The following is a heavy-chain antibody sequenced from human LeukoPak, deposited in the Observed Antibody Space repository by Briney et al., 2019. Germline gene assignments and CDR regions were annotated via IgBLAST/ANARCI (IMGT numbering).Heavy chain of an antibody. CDR3: ARDARYFDWLLPPPDAFDI. CDR2: IYYSGST. V-gene: IGHV4-59*01. D-gene: IGHD3-9*01. J-gene: IGHJ3*02. CDR1: GGSISSYY. Sequence: SETLSLTCTVSGGSISSYYWSWIRQPPGKGLEWIGYIYYSGSTNYNPSLKSRVTISVDTSKNQFSLKLSSVTAADTAVYYCARDARYFDWLLPPPDAFDIWGQGTMDTVSS.